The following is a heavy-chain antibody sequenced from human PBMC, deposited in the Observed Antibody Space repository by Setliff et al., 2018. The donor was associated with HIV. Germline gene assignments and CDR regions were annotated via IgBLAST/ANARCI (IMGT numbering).Heavy chain of an antibody. V-gene: IGHV1-3*01. Sequence: ASVKVSCKTSGYSFTNYAIHWVRQAPGQGLEWMGWINGGIDRPEYSEKFQGRVTITRDPSASTDYMELSSLASEDTAVYYCARSLERQWLVPYYMDVWGKGTTVTVSS. CDR2: INGGIDRP. CDR1: GYSFTNYA. J-gene: IGHJ6*03. CDR3: ARSLERQWLVPYYMDV. D-gene: IGHD6-19*01.